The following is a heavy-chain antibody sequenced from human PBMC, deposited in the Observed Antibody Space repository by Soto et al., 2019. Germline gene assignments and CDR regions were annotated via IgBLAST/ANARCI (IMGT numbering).Heavy chain of an antibody. CDR3: VSSRAAIYGDAFDV. CDR2: IYDSGNT. Sequence: VQLQESGPGLVKPSETLSLTCSVSGDSISSYFRNWIRQPPGKGLEWIGCIYDSGNTAYNPSLKSRVTMSLSTSKNQFSLNLSSVTAADTAVYYCVSSRAAIYGDAFDVWGQGTMVTVSS. D-gene: IGHD2-2*01. V-gene: IGHV4-59*03. J-gene: IGHJ3*01. CDR1: GDSISSYF.